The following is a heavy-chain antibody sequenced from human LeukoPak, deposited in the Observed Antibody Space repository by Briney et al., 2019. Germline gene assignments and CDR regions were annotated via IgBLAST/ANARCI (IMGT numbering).Heavy chain of an antibody. CDR3: ARSYGDYIVDY. J-gene: IGHJ4*02. CDR2: IYYSGST. D-gene: IGHD4-17*01. V-gene: IGHV4-31*03. Sequence: SETLSLTCTVSGGSISSGGYYWSWIRQHPGKGLEWIGYIYYSGSTYYNPSLKSRVTISVDTSKYQFSLKLSSVTAADTAVYYCARSYGDYIVDYWGQGTLVTVSS. CDR1: GGSISSGGYY.